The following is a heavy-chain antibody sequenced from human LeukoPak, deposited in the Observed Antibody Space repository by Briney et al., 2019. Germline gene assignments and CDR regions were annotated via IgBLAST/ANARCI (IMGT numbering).Heavy chain of an antibody. V-gene: IGHV3-48*04. J-gene: IGHJ4*02. Sequence: GGSLRLSCTASGFSFSTYSMNWVRQAPGKGLEWVSYIVGSSSNIYYADSVKGRFTISRDNAKNSLYLQMDSLRAEDTAVYYCATDSPETAAFDYWGQGTLITVSS. CDR3: ATDSPETAAFDY. CDR2: IVGSSSNI. CDR1: GFSFSTYS. D-gene: IGHD1-1*01.